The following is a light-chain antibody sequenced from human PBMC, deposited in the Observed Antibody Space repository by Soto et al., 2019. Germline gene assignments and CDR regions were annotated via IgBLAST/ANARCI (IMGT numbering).Light chain of an antibody. J-gene: IGKJ1*01. CDR2: GTS. Sequence: EIVLTQSPGTLSLSPGERATLSCRASQAFSTYYLAWYQQKPGQAPRLLISGTSTRATGIPDRFGGSGSGTDFTLTITRLEPEDFAVYYCQQYADSPRTFGQGTKVDIK. V-gene: IGKV3-20*01. CDR3: QQYADSPRT. CDR1: QAFSTYY.